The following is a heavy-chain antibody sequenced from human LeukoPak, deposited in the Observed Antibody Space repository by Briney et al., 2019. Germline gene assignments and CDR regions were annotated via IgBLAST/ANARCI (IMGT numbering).Heavy chain of an antibody. D-gene: IGHD3-10*01. J-gene: IGHJ5*02. Sequence: ASVKVSCKASGYIFSAYYMHWVRQAPGQGLERMGWINPKTGEATYAEKFQGRVSMTRDTSINTAYLELSSLTSDDTAVYYCARPGNWWFDPWGQGTLVTVSS. CDR2: INPKTGEA. V-gene: IGHV1-2*02. CDR3: ARPGNWWFDP. CDR1: GYIFSAYY.